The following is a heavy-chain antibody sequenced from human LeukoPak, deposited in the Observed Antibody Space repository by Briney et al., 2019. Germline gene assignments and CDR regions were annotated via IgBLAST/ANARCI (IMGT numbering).Heavy chain of an antibody. CDR2: LYNSGST. CDR1: GGSISSYY. Sequence: SETLSLTCTVSGGSISSYYWSWIRQPPGNGLEWIGYLYNSGSTKYNPSLKSRITISVDTSKNQFSLKLASVTAADTAVYYCARLNNGWWVDYWGQGTLVTVSS. J-gene: IGHJ4*02. V-gene: IGHV4-59*01. CDR3: ARLNNGWWVDY. D-gene: IGHD6-19*01.